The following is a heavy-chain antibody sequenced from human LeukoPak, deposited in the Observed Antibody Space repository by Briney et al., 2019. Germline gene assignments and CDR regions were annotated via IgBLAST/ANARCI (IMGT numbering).Heavy chain of an antibody. Sequence: XGSLRLSCVXSGFTFSSYSMSWVRQAPGKGLEWVANIKEDGSEKYYVASVKGRFTISRDNTKNSLYLQMNSLRAEDTAVYFCARGSGWVSDYWGQGTLVTVSS. D-gene: IGHD1-26*01. CDR3: ARGSGWVSDY. CDR2: IKEDGSEK. J-gene: IGHJ4*02. V-gene: IGHV3-7*01. CDR1: GFTFSSYS.